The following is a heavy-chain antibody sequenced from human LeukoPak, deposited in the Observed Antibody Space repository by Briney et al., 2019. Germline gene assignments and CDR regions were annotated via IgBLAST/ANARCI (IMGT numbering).Heavy chain of an antibody. CDR1: GFTVSSYA. CDR2: ISGSGGST. V-gene: IGHV3-23*01. Sequence: PGVSLRLSCAASGFTVSSYAMSWVRQAPGKGLEWVSAISGSGGSTYYADSVKGRFTISRDNSKNTLYLQMNSLRAEDTAVYYCAKVTPDDILTGSLADPWGQGTLVTVSS. D-gene: IGHD3-9*01. CDR3: AKVTPDDILTGSLADP. J-gene: IGHJ5*02.